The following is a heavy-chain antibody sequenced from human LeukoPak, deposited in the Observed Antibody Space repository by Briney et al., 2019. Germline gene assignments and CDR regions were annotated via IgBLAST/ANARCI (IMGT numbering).Heavy chain of an antibody. D-gene: IGHD3-10*01. Sequence: SETLSLTCAVSGGSISSGGYSWSRIRQPPGKGLEWIGYIYHSGSTYYNPSLKSRVTISVDRSKNQFSLKLSSVTAADTAVYYCARYGSGSLDYWGQGTLVTVSS. V-gene: IGHV4-30-2*01. CDR3: ARYGSGSLDY. CDR2: IYHSGST. J-gene: IGHJ4*02. CDR1: GGSISSGGYS.